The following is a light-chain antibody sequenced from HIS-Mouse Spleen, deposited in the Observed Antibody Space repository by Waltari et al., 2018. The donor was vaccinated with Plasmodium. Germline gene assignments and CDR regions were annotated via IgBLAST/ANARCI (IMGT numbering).Light chain of an antibody. CDR3: YSTDSSGNHLWV. CDR2: EDS. CDR1: ALPKKY. J-gene: IGLJ3*02. V-gene: IGLV3-10*01. Sequence: SYELTQPPSVSVSPGQTARITCSGDALPKKYAYWYQQKSGQAPVLVIYEDSKRPPGIPERFSGSSSWTMATLTISGAQVEDEADYYCYSTDSSGNHLWVFGGGTKLTVL.